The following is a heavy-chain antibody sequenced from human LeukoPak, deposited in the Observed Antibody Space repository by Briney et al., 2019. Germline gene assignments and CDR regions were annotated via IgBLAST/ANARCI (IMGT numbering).Heavy chain of an antibody. CDR3: AKERGTGYSSSWYSWFDP. D-gene: IGHD6-13*01. CDR2: ISYDGSNK. V-gene: IGHV3-30-3*01. Sequence: GGSLRLSCAASGFTVSSYAMHWVRQAPGKGLEWVAVISYDGSNKYYADSVKGRFTLSRDNSKDTLYLQMNNLRVDDTAVYYCAKERGTGYSSSWYSWFDPWGQGTLVTASS. J-gene: IGHJ5*02. CDR1: GFTVSSYA.